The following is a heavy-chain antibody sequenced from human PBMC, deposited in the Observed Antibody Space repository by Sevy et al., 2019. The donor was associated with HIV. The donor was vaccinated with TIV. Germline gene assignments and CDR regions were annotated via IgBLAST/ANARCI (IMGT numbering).Heavy chain of an antibody. J-gene: IGHJ4*02. V-gene: IGHV1-2*02. CDR2: INPSSGGT. CDR3: ARELDDFWSGYQF. CDR1: GYSFTGYF. D-gene: IGHD3-3*01. Sequence: ASVKVSCKASGYSFTGYFIHWVRQAPGQGLEWMGWINPSSGGTMSAQKFHDKVTMTMDTSINTAYLELSRLRSDDTAVYYCARELDDFWSGYQFWGQGTLVTVSS.